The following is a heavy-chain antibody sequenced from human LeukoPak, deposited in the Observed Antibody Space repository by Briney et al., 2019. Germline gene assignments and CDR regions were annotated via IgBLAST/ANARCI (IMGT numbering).Heavy chain of an antibody. J-gene: IGHJ6*03. Sequence: PGGSLRLSCAASGFTFSSYGMHWVRQSPGRGLEWVAFIRYDGSNKYHADSVKGRFTISRDNSKNTLYLQMNSLRAEDTAVYYCAKVPYTYSKFYYYMDVWGKGTTVTVSS. CDR3: AKVPYTYSKFYYYMDV. CDR1: GFTFSSYG. D-gene: IGHD4-11*01. CDR2: IRYDGSNK. V-gene: IGHV3-30*02.